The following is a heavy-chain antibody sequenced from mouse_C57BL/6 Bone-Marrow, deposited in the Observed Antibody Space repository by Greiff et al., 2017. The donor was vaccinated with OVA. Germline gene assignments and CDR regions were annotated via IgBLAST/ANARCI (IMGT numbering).Heavy chain of an antibody. D-gene: IGHD1-1*01. CDR1: GFTFSSYG. CDR3: ARHVYGSSSAWFAY. V-gene: IGHV5-6*01. CDR2: ISSGGSYT. J-gene: IGHJ3*01. Sequence: VQLQQSGGDLVKPGGSLKLSCAASGFTFSSYGMSWVRQTPDKRLEWVATISSGGSYTYYPDSVKGRFTISRDNAKNTLYLQMSSLKSEDTAMYYCARHVYGSSSAWFAYWGQGTLVTVSA.